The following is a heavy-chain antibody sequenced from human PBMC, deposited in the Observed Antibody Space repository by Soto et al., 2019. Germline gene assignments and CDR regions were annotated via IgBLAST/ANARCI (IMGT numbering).Heavy chain of an antibody. CDR3: VRDRGYCSGGSGSSDWFDP. Sequence: QVHLVQSGPEVKKPGASVKVACRASGYIFISYGISWVRQAPGQGLEWMGWINTYTGQTNYSQNLQGRVTVTTDTSSNTAYMELRSLRSDDTAVYYCVRDRGYCSGGSGSSDWFDPWGQGTLVTVSS. J-gene: IGHJ5*02. D-gene: IGHD2-15*01. V-gene: IGHV1-18*04. CDR1: GYIFISYG. CDR2: INTYTGQT.